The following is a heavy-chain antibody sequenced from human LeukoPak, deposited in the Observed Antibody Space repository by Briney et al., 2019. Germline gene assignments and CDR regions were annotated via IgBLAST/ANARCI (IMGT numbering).Heavy chain of an antibody. Sequence: GGSLRLSCTASGFTFSAYAMMWVRQAPGKGPEWVSAIRGGGGSAFYADSVKGRFTISRDNSKYTLFLQMNSLRAEDTAVYYCARNPYGTGHFDPWGQGSLVTVSS. V-gene: IGHV3-23*01. CDR2: IRGGGGSA. J-gene: IGHJ5*02. CDR1: GFTFSAYA. D-gene: IGHD2-8*02. CDR3: ARNPYGTGHFDP.